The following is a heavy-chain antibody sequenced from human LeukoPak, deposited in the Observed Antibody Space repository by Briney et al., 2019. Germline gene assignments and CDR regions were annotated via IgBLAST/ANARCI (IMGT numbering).Heavy chain of an antibody. CDR2: INHSGST. Sequence: SETLSLTCAVYGGSFSGYYWSWIRQPPGKGLEWIGEINHSGSTNYNPSLKSRVTISVDTSKNQFSLKLSSVTAADTAVYYCARTRNSSGYLSHFDYWGQGTLVTVSS. D-gene: IGHD3-22*01. J-gene: IGHJ4*02. CDR3: ARTRNSSGYLSHFDY. V-gene: IGHV4-34*01. CDR1: GGSFSGYY.